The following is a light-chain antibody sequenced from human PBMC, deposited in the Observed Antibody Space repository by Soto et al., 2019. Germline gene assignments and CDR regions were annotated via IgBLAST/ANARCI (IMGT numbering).Light chain of an antibody. V-gene: IGKV1-5*03. CDR1: QSISSW. Sequence: DIQMTQSPSTLSASVGDRVTITCRASQSISSWLAWYQQKPGKAPKLLIYKASSLESGVPSRFSGSGSGTEFTLTISSLQPDDFATYYCQHLGTSGQGTKVEIK. CDR3: QHLGT. CDR2: KAS. J-gene: IGKJ1*01.